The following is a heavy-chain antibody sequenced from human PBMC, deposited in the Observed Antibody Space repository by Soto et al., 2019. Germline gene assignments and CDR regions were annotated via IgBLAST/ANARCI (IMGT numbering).Heavy chain of an antibody. CDR1: GFTFSSYG. CDR2: IWYDGSNK. CDR3: AREGSSGWYLHGMDV. J-gene: IGHJ6*02. V-gene: IGHV3-33*01. D-gene: IGHD6-19*01. Sequence: QVQLVESGGGVVQPGRSLRLSCAASGFTFSSYGMHWVRQAPGKGLEWVAVIWYDGSNKYYADSVKGRFTISRDNSKNTLYLQMNSLRAEDTAVYYGAREGSSGWYLHGMDVWGQGTTVTVSS.